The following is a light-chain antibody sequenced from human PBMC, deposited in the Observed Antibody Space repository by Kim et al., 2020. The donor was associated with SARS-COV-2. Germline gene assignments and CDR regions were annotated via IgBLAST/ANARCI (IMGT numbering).Light chain of an antibody. CDR2: GKN. CDR3: NSRDISGNHVSVV. CDR1: SLRSYY. V-gene: IGLV3-19*01. J-gene: IGLJ2*01. Sequence: GHAVRSTCQGDSLRSYYASWYQQKPGQAPVLVIYGKNNRPSGIPDRFSGSSSGNTASLTSTGAQAEDEADYYCNSRDISGNHVSVVFGGGTQLTVL.